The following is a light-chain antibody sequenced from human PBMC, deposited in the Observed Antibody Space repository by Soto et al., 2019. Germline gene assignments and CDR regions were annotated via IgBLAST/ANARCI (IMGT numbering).Light chain of an antibody. V-gene: IGKV1-5*03. CDR2: KAS. Sequence: DIQLTQSPSSLSASVVDRFTITFLASQSLSGWLAWYQQKPGKAPKLLIYKASSLESGVPSRFSGSGSGTEFSLTISSLQPDDFATYYCQQYDSDSITFGQGTRLEIK. CDR1: QSLSGW. CDR3: QQYDSDSIT. J-gene: IGKJ5*01.